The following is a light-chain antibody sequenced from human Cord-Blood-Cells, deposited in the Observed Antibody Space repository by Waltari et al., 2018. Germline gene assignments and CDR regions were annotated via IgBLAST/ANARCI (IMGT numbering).Light chain of an antibody. J-gene: IGLJ2*01. CDR2: RNN. Sequence: QSVLTHPPSASGTPGQRVTISCSGSSSNIGSNTVNWYQQLPGTAPKLLIYRNNQRPSGFPDRVSGSKSGTSASLAISGLQAEDEADYYWAAWDDSLNGVVFGGGTKLTVL. CDR3: AAWDDSLNGVV. V-gene: IGLV1-44*01. CDR1: SSNIGSNT.